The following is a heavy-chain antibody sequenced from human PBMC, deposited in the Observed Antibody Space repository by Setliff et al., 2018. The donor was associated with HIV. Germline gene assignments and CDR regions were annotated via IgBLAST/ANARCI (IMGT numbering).Heavy chain of an antibody. CDR2: IYNSGSN. D-gene: IGHD2-15*01. V-gene: IGHV4-4*07. J-gene: IGHJ5*02. CDR3: AREGCSGGSCQNGFDP. CDR1: GGSISDDY. Sequence: SETLSLTCTVSGGSISDDYWSWIRQPAGKGPEWIGRIYNSGSNNYNPSLKSRVTMSVDTSKNQFSLNLTSVTAADTAVYYCAREGCSGGSCQNGFDPWGQGTLVTVSS.